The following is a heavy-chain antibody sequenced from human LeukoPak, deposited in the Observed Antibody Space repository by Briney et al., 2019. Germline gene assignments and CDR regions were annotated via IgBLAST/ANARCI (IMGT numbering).Heavy chain of an antibody. J-gene: IGHJ4*02. CDR2: IIPIFGTA. CDR1: GYTFTSYG. CDR3: ARGTGYSSSWYDY. D-gene: IGHD6-13*01. Sequence: ASVKVSCKASGYTFTSYGISWVRQAPGQGLEWMGGIIPIFGTANYAQKFQGRVTITADESTSTAYMELSSLRSEDTAVYYCARGTGYSSSWYDYWGQGTLVTVSS. V-gene: IGHV1-69*13.